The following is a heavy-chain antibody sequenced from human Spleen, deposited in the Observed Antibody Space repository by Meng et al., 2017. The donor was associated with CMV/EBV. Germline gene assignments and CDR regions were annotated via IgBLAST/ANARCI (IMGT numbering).Heavy chain of an antibody. V-gene: IGHV4-61*01. CDR2: IYYSGST. CDR1: GGFVSSGSYC. Sequence: SETLSLTCSVSGGFVSSGSYCWNWIRQPPGKALEWIGYIYYSGSTNYNPSLKSRVSISVDTSKNQFSLKLNSVTDADTAVYYCARDWQGGAEPYGMDVWGQGTTVTVSS. J-gene: IGHJ6*02. D-gene: IGHD1-14*01. CDR3: ARDWQGGAEPYGMDV.